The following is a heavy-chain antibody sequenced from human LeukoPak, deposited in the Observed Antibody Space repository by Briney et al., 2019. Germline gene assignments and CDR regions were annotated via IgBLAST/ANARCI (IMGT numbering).Heavy chain of an antibody. J-gene: IGHJ6*03. D-gene: IGHD5-18*01. CDR1: GFTFSSYW. V-gene: IGHV3-74*01. CDR3: ARVGTPMVTIVAPYYMDV. Sequence: GGSLTLSCAASGFTFSSYWMHWVRHAPGKGLVWVSRINSDGSSTSYADAVKGRLTISRNNPKNTLYLQMNSLRAEDTAVYYWARVGTPMVTIVAPYYMDVWGKGTTVTVSS. CDR2: INSDGSST.